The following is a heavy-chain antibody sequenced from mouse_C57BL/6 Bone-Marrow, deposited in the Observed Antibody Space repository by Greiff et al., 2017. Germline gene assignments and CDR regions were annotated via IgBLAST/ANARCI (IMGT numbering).Heavy chain of an antibody. CDR2: IPPNSGST. Sequence: VQLQQPGAELVKPGASVKLSCKASGYTFTSYWMHWVKQRPGQGLEWIGMIPPNSGSTNYNEKFKSKATLTVDKSSSTAYMQLSSLTSVDSAVYYCARYYYGSSYARAYCAMDYWGQRASVTVSS. V-gene: IGHV1-64*01. CDR1: GYTFTSYW. J-gene: IGHJ4*01. D-gene: IGHD1-1*01. CDR3: ARYYYGSSYARAYCAMDY.